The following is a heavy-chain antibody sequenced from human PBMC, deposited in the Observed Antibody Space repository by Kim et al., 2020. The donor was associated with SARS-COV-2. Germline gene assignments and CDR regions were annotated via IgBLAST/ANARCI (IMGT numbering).Heavy chain of an antibody. CDR3: ARVVATNSNWYFDL. CDR1: GYTFTSYA. Sequence: ASVKVSCKASGYTFTSYAIHWVRQAPGQRLEWMGWINAGNGNTKYSQKFQGRVTITRDTSASTAYMELSSLRSEDTAVYYCARVVATNSNWYFDLWGRGTLVTVSS. V-gene: IGHV1-3*01. CDR2: INAGNGNT. J-gene: IGHJ2*01. D-gene: IGHD5-12*01.